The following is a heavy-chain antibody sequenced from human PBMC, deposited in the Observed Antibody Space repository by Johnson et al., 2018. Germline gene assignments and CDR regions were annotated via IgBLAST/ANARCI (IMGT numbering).Heavy chain of an antibody. D-gene: IGHD3-22*01. CDR2: ISYDGSNQ. V-gene: IGHV3-30*03. CDR3: VRDLARYYYDSSGFDI. Sequence: QVQLVESGGGVVQXGRSXRLXCAASGFTFSSYGMHWVRQAPGKGLEWVAVISYDGSNQYYADSVKGRLTIPRDNSKNSLYLQMNSLRAEDTAVYYCVRDLARYYYDSSGFDIWGQGTMVTVSS. J-gene: IGHJ3*02. CDR1: GFTFSSYG.